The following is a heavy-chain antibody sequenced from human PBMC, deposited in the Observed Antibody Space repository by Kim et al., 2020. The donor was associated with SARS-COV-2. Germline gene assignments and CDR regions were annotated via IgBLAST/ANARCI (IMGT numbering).Heavy chain of an antibody. J-gene: IGHJ6*02. V-gene: IGHV3-21*01. D-gene: IGHD3-10*01. CDR1: GFTFSSYS. Sequence: GGSLRLSCAASGFTFSSYSMNWVRQAPGKGLEWVSSISSSSSYIYYADSVKGRFTISRDNAKNSLYLQMNSLRAEDTAVYYCARYYYGSGSYRRGNYYYYGMDVWGQGTTVTVSS. CDR3: ARYYYGSGSYRRGNYYYYGMDV. CDR2: ISSSSSYI.